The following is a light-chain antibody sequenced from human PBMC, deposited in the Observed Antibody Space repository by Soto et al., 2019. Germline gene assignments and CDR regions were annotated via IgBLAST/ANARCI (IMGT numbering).Light chain of an antibody. V-gene: IGKV1-17*01. CDR3: LQRSNYPRT. J-gene: IGKJ1*01. Sequence: DIQMTQSPSSLSASVGDRVTITCRASQGIRSDVGWFQQKPGKAPKRLIYAASSLQSGVPSRFSGSVSGTEFPLTISSRQPEDFATYCCLQRSNYPRTFGNGTKVEVK. CDR2: AAS. CDR1: QGIRSD.